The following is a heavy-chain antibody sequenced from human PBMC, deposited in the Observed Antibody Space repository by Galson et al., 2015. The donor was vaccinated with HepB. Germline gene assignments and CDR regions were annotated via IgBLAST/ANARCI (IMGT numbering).Heavy chain of an antibody. Sequence: SLRLSCAASGFTFSSYGMHWVRQAPGKGLEWVAVIWYDGSNKYYADSVKGRFTISRDNSKNTLYLQMNSLRAEDTAVYYCARGVVGGIVPYFDYWGQGTLVTVSS. V-gene: IGHV3-33*08. CDR3: ARGVVGGIVPYFDY. D-gene: IGHD3-16*01. CDR2: IWYDGSNK. J-gene: IGHJ4*02. CDR1: GFTFSSYG.